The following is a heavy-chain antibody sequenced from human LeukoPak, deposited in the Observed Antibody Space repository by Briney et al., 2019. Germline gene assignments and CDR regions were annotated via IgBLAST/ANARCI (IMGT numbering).Heavy chain of an antibody. CDR1: GFTFSTNH. V-gene: IGHV3-53*01. CDR3: VRDLT. J-gene: IGHJ5*02. Sequence: GGSLRLSCAASGFTFSTNHMTWGRQAPGKGPEWVSVIYSDGNTYYADSVKGRFTISRDNSKNTLYLQMNSLRAEDTAVYYCVRDLTWGQGTLVTVSS. CDR2: IYSDGNT.